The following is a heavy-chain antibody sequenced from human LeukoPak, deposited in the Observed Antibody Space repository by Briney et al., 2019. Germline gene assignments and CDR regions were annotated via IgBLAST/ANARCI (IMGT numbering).Heavy chain of an antibody. CDR2: IYYSGST. CDR3: ARRVVLWFGDSPAWFDP. Sequence: SETLSLTRTVSGGSISSYYWSWIRQPPGKGLEWIGYIYYSGSTNYNPSLKSRVTISVDTSKNQFSLKLSSVTAADTAVYYCARRVVLWFGDSPAWFDPWGQGTLVTVSS. D-gene: IGHD3-10*01. CDR1: GGSISSYY. J-gene: IGHJ5*02. V-gene: IGHV4-59*08.